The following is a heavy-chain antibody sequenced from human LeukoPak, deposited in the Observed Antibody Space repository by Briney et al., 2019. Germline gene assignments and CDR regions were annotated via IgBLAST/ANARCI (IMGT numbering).Heavy chain of an antibody. J-gene: IGHJ3*02. Sequence: ASVKVSCMVSGYTLTELSMHWVRQAPGKGLEWMGGFDPEDGETIYAQKFQGRVTMTEDTSTDTAYMELSSLRSEDTAVYYCATGTYWIGAFDIWGQGTMVTVSS. CDR3: ATGTYWIGAFDI. D-gene: IGHD3-3*01. V-gene: IGHV1-24*01. CDR1: GYTLTELS. CDR2: FDPEDGET.